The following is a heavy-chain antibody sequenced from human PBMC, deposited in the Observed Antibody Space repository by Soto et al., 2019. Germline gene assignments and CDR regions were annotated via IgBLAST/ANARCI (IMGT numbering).Heavy chain of an antibody. J-gene: IGHJ5*02. D-gene: IGHD2-15*01. CDR1: GYTFTSYD. V-gene: IGHV1-8*01. Sequence: GASVKVSCKASGYTFTSYDINWVRQATGQGLEWMGWMNPNSGNTGYAQKFQGRVTISVDTSKNQFSLKLSSVTAADTAVYYCARVVLTRCSGGSCYGRKYNWFDPWGQGTLVTVSS. CDR2: MNPNSGNT. CDR3: ARVVLTRCSGGSCYGRKYNWFDP.